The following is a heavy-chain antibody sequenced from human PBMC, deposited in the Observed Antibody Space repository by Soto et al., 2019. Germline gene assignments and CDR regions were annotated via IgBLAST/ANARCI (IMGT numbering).Heavy chain of an antibody. Sequence: ASVKVSCKASGYTFTNYYMRWVRQAPGQGLEWMGVVNPSGGSTTYAQKFQGRVTMARDTSTSTVYMELSSLISEDTTEYYCAREASKYSGMDDWDQGTTVTVSS. J-gene: IGHJ6*02. CDR3: AREASKYSGMDD. V-gene: IGHV1-46*01. CDR2: VNPSGGST. D-gene: IGHD2-21*01. CDR1: GYTFTNYY.